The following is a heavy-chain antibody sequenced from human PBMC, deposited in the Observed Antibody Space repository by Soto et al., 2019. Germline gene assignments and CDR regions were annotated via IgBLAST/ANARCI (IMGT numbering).Heavy chain of an antibody. J-gene: IGHJ4*02. Sequence: QVQLVQSGAEVKKPGSSVKISCKASGGTFSSYTISWVRQAPGQGLEWMGRIIPILGIANYAQKFQGRVTITADKSTRTAYMELSSLRSEDTAVYYCARDGEYSSGWYDYWGQGTLVTVSS. CDR2: IIPILGIA. D-gene: IGHD6-19*01. CDR1: GGTFSSYT. CDR3: ARDGEYSSGWYDY. V-gene: IGHV1-69*08.